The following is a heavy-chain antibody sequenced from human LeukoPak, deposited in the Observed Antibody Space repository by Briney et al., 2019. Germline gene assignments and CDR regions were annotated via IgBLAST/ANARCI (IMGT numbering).Heavy chain of an antibody. CDR3: ARDGRIAAAVDAFDI. J-gene: IGHJ3*02. D-gene: IGHD6-13*01. V-gene: IGHV3-33*07. CDR1: GFTVSRDY. Sequence: GSLRLSCAASGFTVSRDYMGWVRQAPGKGLEWVAVIWYDGSNKYYADSVKGRFTISRDNSKNTLYLQMNSLRAEDTAVYYCARDGRIAAAVDAFDIWGQGTMVTVSS. CDR2: IWYDGSNK.